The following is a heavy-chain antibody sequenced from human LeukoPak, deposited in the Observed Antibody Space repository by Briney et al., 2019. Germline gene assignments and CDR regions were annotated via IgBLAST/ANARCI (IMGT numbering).Heavy chain of an antibody. J-gene: IGHJ3*02. D-gene: IGHD3-10*01. Sequence: PSETLSLTCTVSGXSISSYYWSWIRQPPGKRLEWIGYIFYRGSTNYNPSRKSRVAISEGTSKNQFSLNLSSVTAADTAVYYCARGGYYGSGSDDAFDIWGQGTMVTVSS. CDR3: ARGGYYGSGSDDAFDI. CDR1: GXSISSYY. V-gene: IGHV4-59*01. CDR2: IFYRGST.